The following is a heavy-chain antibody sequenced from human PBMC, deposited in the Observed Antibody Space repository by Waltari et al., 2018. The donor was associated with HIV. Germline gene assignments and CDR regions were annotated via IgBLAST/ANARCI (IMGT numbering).Heavy chain of an antibody. V-gene: IGHV4-61*01. J-gene: IGHJ3*02. CDR1: GGSVSSKTYY. CDR3: ARGGDGYNLAHAFDI. Sequence: QVQLQESGPGLVKPSETLSLTCTVSGGSVSSKTYYWSWIRQPPGKGLEWIGYIYHSASTNYHPSLKSRVTISVDTSKNQFSLRLTSVTAADTAVYYCARGGDGYNLAHAFDIWGQGTMVTVSS. D-gene: IGHD5-12*01. CDR2: IYHSAST.